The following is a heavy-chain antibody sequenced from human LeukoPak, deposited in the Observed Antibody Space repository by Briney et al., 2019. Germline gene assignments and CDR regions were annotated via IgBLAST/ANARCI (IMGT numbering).Heavy chain of an antibody. CDR2: IYYSGST. CDR3: AKVGVYDSSGYPGLNWFDP. D-gene: IGHD3-22*01. V-gene: IGHV4-59*01. J-gene: IGHJ5*02. CDR1: GGSISSYY. Sequence: SETLSLTCTVSGGSISSYYWSWIRQPPGKGLEWIGYIYYSGSTNYNPSLKSRVTISVDTPKNQFSLKLSSVTAADTAVYYCAKVGVYDSSGYPGLNWFDPWGQGTLVTVSS.